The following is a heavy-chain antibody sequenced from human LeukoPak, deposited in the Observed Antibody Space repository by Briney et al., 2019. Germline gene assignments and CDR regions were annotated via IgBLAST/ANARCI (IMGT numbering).Heavy chain of an antibody. J-gene: IGHJ4*02. D-gene: IGHD2-21*02. CDR3: ARLLAYCGGDCYVLDY. Sequence: PSETLSLTCIVSGGSISGHYWSWIRQPAGKGLEWIGHMDTSGHTNYNSSLMSRVTMSVDTSKNQFSLRLTSVTAADTAVYYCARLLAYCGGDCYVLDYWGQGTLVTVSS. CDR1: GGSISGHY. V-gene: IGHV4-4*07. CDR2: MDTSGHT.